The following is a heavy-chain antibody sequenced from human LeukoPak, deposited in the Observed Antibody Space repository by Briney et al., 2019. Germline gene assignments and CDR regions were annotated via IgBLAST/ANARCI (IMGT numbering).Heavy chain of an antibody. D-gene: IGHD5-12*01. Sequence: SETLSLTCTVSGGSISSGGYYWSWIRQHPGKGPEWIGYIYYSGSTYYNPSLKSRVTISVDTSKNQFSLKLSSVTAADTAVYYCAREVGGYDFGGWFDPWGQGTLVTVSS. V-gene: IGHV4-31*03. CDR3: AREVGGYDFGGWFDP. J-gene: IGHJ5*02. CDR2: IYYSGST. CDR1: GGSISSGGYY.